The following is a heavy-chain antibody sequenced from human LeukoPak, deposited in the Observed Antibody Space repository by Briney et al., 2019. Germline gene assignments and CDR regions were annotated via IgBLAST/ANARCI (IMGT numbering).Heavy chain of an antibody. J-gene: IGHJ3*02. D-gene: IGHD3-3*01. CDR1: GGSISSGSYY. CDR3: VRGAVLRFLEWLSNDAFDI. CDR2: IYTSGST. V-gene: IGHV4-61*02. Sequence: SQTLSLTCTVSGGSISSGSYYWSWIRQPAGKGLEWIGRIYTSGSTNYNPSLKSRVTISVDTSKNQFSLKLSSVTAADTAVYYCVRGAVLRFLEWLSNDAFDIWGQGTMVTVSS.